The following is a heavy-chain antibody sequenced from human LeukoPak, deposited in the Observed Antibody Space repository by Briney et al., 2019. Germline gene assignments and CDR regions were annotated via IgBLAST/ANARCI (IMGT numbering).Heavy chain of an antibody. CDR3: ARDRGAIDY. CDR2: ISSGSDTI. D-gene: IGHD1-26*01. CDR1: GFTFSIYA. Sequence: GGSLRLSCAASGFTFSIYAINWVRQAPGKGLEWLSYISSGSDTIHYADSVKGRFTISRDDAKNSLYLQMSSLRVEDTAVYYCARDRGAIDYWGQGTLVTVSS. V-gene: IGHV3-48*01. J-gene: IGHJ4*02.